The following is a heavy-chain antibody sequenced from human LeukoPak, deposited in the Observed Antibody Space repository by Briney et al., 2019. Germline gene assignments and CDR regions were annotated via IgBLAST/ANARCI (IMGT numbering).Heavy chain of an antibody. CDR2: IIPIFGTA. CDR3: ARLIWNYYDSSGYYYFDY. CDR1: GGTFSSYA. V-gene: IGHV1-69*05. Sequence: SVKVSRKASGGTFSSYAISWVRQAPGQGLEWMGGIIPIFGTANYAQKFQGRVTITTDESTSTAYMELSSLRSEDTAVYYCARLIWNYYDSSGYYYFDYWGQGTLVTVSS. D-gene: IGHD3-22*01. J-gene: IGHJ4*02.